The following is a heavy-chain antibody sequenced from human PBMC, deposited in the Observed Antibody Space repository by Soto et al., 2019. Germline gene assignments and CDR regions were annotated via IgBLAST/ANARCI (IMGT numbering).Heavy chain of an antibody. CDR3: ARGERLYYAYYGMDV. Sequence: QVQLVQSGAEVKKPGASVKVSCKASGYNFTMYAMLWVRQAPGQRPEWMGWINTGNGNTKYSPKLQGRVTITRDTSASTAYMELSSLKSEDTAVYYCARGERLYYAYYGMDVGGQGSTVTVSS. V-gene: IGHV1-3*04. CDR2: INTGNGNT. CDR1: GYNFTMYA. J-gene: IGHJ6*02. D-gene: IGHD2-21*01.